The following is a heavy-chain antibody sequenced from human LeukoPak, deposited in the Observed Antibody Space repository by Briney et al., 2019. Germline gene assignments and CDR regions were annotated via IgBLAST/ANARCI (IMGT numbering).Heavy chain of an antibody. CDR1: GGSISSYY. CDR3: ARGQMANRGGHFDY. J-gene: IGHJ4*02. CDR2: IYYSGST. Sequence: SETLSLTCTVSGGSISSYYWSWIRQPPGKGLEWIGYIYYSGSTNYNPSLKSRVTISVDTSKNQFSLKLSSVTAADTAVYYCARGQMANRGGHFDYWGQGTLVTVSS. V-gene: IGHV4-59*01. D-gene: IGHD5-24*01.